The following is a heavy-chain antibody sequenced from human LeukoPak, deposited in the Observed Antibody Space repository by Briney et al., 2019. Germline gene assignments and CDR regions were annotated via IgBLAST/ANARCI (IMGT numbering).Heavy chain of an antibody. J-gene: IGHJ6*03. CDR3: ASGAQYSNYYMDV. D-gene: IGHD4-11*01. CDR1: GFTFSDYY. V-gene: IGHV3-11*04. Sequence: SGGSLRLSCAASGFTFSDYYMSWIRQAPGKGLEWVSYISSSGSTIYYADSVKGRFTISRDNAKNSLYLQMNSLRAEDTAVYYCASGAQYSNYYMDVWGKGTTVTVSS. CDR2: ISSSGSTI.